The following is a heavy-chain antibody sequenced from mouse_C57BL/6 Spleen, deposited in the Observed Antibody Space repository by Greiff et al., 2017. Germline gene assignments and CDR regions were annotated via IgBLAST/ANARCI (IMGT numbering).Heavy chain of an antibody. Sequence: DVQLVESGGGLVKPGGSLKLSCAASGFTFSSYAMSWVRQTPEKRLEWVATISDGGSYTYYPDNVKGRFTISRDNAKNNLYLQMSHLKSEDTAMYYCARDRDYDGFDYWGQGTTLTVSS. D-gene: IGHD2-4*01. CDR2: ISDGGSYT. CDR1: GFTFSSYA. V-gene: IGHV5-4*01. CDR3: ARDRDYDGFDY. J-gene: IGHJ2*01.